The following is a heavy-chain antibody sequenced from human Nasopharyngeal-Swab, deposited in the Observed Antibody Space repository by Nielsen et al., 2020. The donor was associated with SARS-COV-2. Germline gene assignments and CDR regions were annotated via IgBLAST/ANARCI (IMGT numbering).Heavy chain of an antibody. CDR3: ARGGDPREVVAATDCFDP. Sequence: VRQAPGQGLEWMGIINPGGGSARYSQNFQGRVTMTRDTSTSTVYMELSSLRSEDTAVYYCARGGDPREVVAATDCFDPWGQGTPVTVSS. J-gene: IGHJ5*02. D-gene: IGHD2-15*01. CDR2: INPGGGSA. V-gene: IGHV1-46*01.